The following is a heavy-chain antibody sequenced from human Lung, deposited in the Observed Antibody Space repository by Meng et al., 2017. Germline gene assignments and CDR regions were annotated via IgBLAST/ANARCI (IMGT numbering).Heavy chain of an antibody. CDR2: IHHSGST. Sequence: QVQLQESGPGLVKPSGTLSLTCAVSGASIDTDNWWTWVRQPPGKGLEWIGEIHHSGSTNYNPSLKSRVILSVDKSKNQFSLKVNSVTAADTAVYYCARGYYSDSHWGQGTLVTVSS. D-gene: IGHD3-22*01. V-gene: IGHV4-4*02. CDR3: ARGYYSDSH. CDR1: GASIDTDNW. J-gene: IGHJ4*02.